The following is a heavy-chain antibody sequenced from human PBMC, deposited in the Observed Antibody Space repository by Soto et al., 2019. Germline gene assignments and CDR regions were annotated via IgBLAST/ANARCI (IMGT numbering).Heavy chain of an antibody. D-gene: IGHD3-22*01. CDR2: MFPWTSDT. V-gene: IGHV5-51*01. J-gene: IGHJ4*02. CDR3: ARVTLHEVITPQYYFDY. Sequence: GESLKISCQGSGYTFNSFWIGWVRQMPGEGLEWMGLMFPWTSDTRYSPSFQGHVSISVDRSTGTGYLQWNSLKASDTAMYYCARVTLHEVITPQYYFDYWGQGTLVTVSS. CDR1: GYTFNSFW.